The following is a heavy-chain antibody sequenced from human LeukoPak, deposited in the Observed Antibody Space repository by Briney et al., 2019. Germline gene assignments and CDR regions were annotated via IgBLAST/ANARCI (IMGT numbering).Heavy chain of an antibody. V-gene: IGHV3-74*01. Sequence: HPGGSLRLSCAASGFTFSSYWMNWVRHAPGKGLVWVSRIASDGSSTTYADSVKGRFSISRDNAKNTLYLQMDSLRVEDTAVYYCARGRPHGNDYWGQGTLVTVSS. CDR3: ARGRPHGNDY. D-gene: IGHD4-23*01. CDR2: IASDGSST. J-gene: IGHJ4*02. CDR1: GFTFSSYW.